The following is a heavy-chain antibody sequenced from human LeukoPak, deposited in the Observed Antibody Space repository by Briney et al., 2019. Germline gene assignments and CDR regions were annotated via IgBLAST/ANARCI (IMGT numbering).Heavy chain of an antibody. Sequence: GGSLRLSCAASGFTLSGYWMSWVRQAPGKGLEWVARLHADGIERYYVDPVKGRFTISRDNAKNSLHLQMYSLRLDDTAVYYCARGGFSFDYLGQGTLVTVSS. CDR3: ARGGFSFDY. J-gene: IGHJ4*02. CDR2: LHADGIER. CDR1: GFTLSGYW. D-gene: IGHD5-12*01. V-gene: IGHV3-7*01.